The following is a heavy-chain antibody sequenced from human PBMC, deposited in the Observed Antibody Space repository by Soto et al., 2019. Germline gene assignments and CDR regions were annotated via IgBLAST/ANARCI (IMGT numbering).Heavy chain of an antibody. CDR3: AKDLMVGGFGELYYYYGMDV. CDR1: GFTFSSYG. CDR2: ISYDGSNK. D-gene: IGHD3-10*01. Sequence: GGSLRLSCAASGFTFSSYGMHWVRQAPGKGLEWVAVISYDGSNKYYADSVKGRFTISRDNSKNTLDLQMNSLRAEDTAVYYWAKDLMVGGFGELYYYYGMDVWGQGTTVTVSS. V-gene: IGHV3-30*18. J-gene: IGHJ6*02.